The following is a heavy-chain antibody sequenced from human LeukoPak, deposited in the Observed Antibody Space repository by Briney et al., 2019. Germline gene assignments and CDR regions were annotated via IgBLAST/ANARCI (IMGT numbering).Heavy chain of an antibody. CDR1: GFTFSTTA. CDR3: AKDLNWPRSEY. V-gene: IGHV3-23*01. D-gene: IGHD1-20*01. J-gene: IGHJ4*02. CDR2: ISNSGGST. Sequence: GGSLRLSCAASGFTFSTTAMTWVRQAPGEGLEWVSGISNSGGSTDYADSVKGRFTISRDNSKNTLSLQMNSLRAEDTAVYYCAKDLNWPRSEYWGQGTLVTVSS.